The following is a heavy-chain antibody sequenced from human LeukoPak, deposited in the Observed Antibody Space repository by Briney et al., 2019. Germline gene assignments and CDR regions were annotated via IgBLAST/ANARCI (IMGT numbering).Heavy chain of an antibody. Sequence: SETLSLTCTVSGGSISSYYWSWIRQPPGKGLEWIGYIYTSGSTNYNPSLKSRVTISVDTSKNQFSLKLSSVTAADTAVYYYARYDSSGGPSSNWGQGTLVTVSS. CDR1: GGSISSYY. CDR3: ARYDSSGGPSSN. V-gene: IGHV4-4*09. CDR2: IYTSGST. J-gene: IGHJ4*02. D-gene: IGHD3-22*01.